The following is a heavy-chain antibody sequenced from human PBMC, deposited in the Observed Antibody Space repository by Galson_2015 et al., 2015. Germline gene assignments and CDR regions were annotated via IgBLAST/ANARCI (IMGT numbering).Heavy chain of an antibody. V-gene: IGHV3-23*01. J-gene: IGHJ4*02. CDR2: ISGSGGST. Sequence: SPRLSCAASGFTFSSYAMSWVRQAPGKGLEWVSAISGSGGSTYYADSVKGRFTISRDNSKNTLYLQMNSLRAEDTAVYYCAKDHMVYASSDYWGQGTLGTVSS. CDR3: AKDHMVYASSDY. D-gene: IGHD2-8*01. CDR1: GFTFSSYA.